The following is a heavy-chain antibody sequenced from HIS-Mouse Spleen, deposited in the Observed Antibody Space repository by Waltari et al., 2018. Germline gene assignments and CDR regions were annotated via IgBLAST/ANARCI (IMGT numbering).Heavy chain of an antibody. V-gene: IGHV3-30*18. J-gene: IGHJ4*02. CDR3: AKDKHHAFDY. CDR2: ISYDGSNK. CDR1: GCTFSSYS. Sequence: QVQLVESGGGVVQPGRSLRLSCAASGCTFSSYSMHWVRQAAGKGLAWGAVISYDGSNKYYADSVKGRFTISRDNSKNTLYLQMNSLRAEDTAVYYCAKDKHHAFDYWGQGTLVTVSS.